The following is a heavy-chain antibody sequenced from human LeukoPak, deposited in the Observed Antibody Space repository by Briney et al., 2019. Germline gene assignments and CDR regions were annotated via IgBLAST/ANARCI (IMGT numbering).Heavy chain of an antibody. Sequence: ASVKLSCKASGYTFTSYGISWVRQAPGQGLEWMGCINTYNSNTNYAHTLQGRVTMTTDTSTSRAYMELRSLRSDDTAVYYCARDIYLSSGWDVDFYYWGQGTLLTVSS. CDR2: INTYNSNT. CDR1: GYTFTSYG. J-gene: IGHJ4*02. D-gene: IGHD6-19*01. V-gene: IGHV1-18*01. CDR3: ARDIYLSSGWDVDFYY.